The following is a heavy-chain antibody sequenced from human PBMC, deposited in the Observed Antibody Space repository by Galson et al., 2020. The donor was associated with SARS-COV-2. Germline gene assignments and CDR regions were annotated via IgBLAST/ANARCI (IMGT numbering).Heavy chain of an antibody. CDR1: GYTFTDYY. J-gene: IGHJ5*02. V-gene: IGHV1-2*02. Sequence: ASVKVSCKASGYTFTDYYIHWVRQAPGQGLEWMGWINHKSGGTNYAQKFEGRVTMTRDTSITTAYMELSRLRADDTAVYYCARSDTLQRFLPIDLWGQGTLVTVSS. CDR3: ARSDTLQRFLPIDL. CDR2: INHKSGGT.